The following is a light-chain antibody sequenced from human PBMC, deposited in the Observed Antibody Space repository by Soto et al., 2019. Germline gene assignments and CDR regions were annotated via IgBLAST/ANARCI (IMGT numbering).Light chain of an antibody. Sequence: DIQMTQSPSSLSASVGDRVTITCQASQDISNYLNWYQQKPGKAPKLLIYDASNLETGVPSRFSGSGSGTDFTFTISSLQPEDIATYYCQQYDNLPPLLTVGGGTKVDSK. CDR2: DAS. J-gene: IGKJ4*01. CDR1: QDISNY. V-gene: IGKV1-33*01. CDR3: QQYDNLPPLLT.